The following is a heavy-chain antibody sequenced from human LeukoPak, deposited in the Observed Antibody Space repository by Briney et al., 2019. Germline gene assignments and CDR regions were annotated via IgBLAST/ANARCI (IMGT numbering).Heavy chain of an antibody. CDR1: GGSISRSSYY. D-gene: IGHD3-22*01. CDR2: IYYRGNT. V-gene: IGHV4-39*07. J-gene: IGHJ4*02. Sequence: PSEILSLTCTVSGGSISRSSYYWGWIRQPPGKGLEWIGSIYYRGNTYYNPSLKSRVTISVDTSKNQFSLKLSSVTAADTAVYFCARDTRSYDSSGYYFFDFWGQGTLVTVSS. CDR3: ARDTRSYDSSGYYFFDF.